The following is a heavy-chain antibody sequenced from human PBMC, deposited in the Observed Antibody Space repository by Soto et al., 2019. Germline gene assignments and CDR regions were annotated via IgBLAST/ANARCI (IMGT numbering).Heavy chain of an antibody. CDR2: IYSGDNT. J-gene: IGHJ4*02. V-gene: IGHV3-66*01. Sequence: GGSLRLSCAASGFTVSSNYMSWVRQAPGKGLEWVSVIYSGDNTYYADSVKGRFTISRDNSKNTLYLQMNSLRAEDTAVYYCARTRPYSGGWYEFDYWGQGTLVTVSS. CDR3: ARTRPYSGGWYEFDY. CDR1: GFTVSSNY. D-gene: IGHD6-19*01.